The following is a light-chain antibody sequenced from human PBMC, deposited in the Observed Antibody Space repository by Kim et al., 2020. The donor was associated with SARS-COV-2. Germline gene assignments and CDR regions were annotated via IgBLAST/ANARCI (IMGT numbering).Light chain of an antibody. CDR3: PVWDSSSDHRV. CDR2: YDS. CDR1: NIGSKS. Sequence: SYELTQPPSVSVAPGKTARITCGGNNIGSKSVHWYQQKPGQAPVLVIYYDSDRPSGIPERFSGSNSGNTATLTSRRVEAGDEADYYCPVWDSSSDHRVFGGGTKLTVL. J-gene: IGLJ3*02. V-gene: IGLV3-21*04.